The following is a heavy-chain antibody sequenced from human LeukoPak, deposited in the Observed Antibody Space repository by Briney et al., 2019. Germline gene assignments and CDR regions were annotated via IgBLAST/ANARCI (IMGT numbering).Heavy chain of an antibody. CDR3: AKGNVLRYFDWSPIAPNYYYGMDV. CDR1: GFTFSSYG. J-gene: IGHJ6*02. CDR2: ISYDGSNK. V-gene: IGHV3-30*18. D-gene: IGHD3-9*01. Sequence: GGSLRLSCAASGFTFSSYGMHWVRRAPGKGLEWVAVISYDGSNKYYADSVKGRFTISRDNSKNTLYLQMNSLRAEDTAVYYCAKGNVLRYFDWSPIAPNYYYGMDVWGQGTTVTVSS.